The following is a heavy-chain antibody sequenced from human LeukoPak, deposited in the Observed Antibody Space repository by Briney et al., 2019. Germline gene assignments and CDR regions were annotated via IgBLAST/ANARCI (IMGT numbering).Heavy chain of an antibody. Sequence: PSETLSLTCTVSGGSISSSSYYWGWIRQPPGKGLEWIGSIYYSGSTYYNPSLKSRVTISVDTSKNQFSLKLSSVAAADTAVYYCARQWSSSWYPDAFDIWGQGTMVTVFS. V-gene: IGHV4-39*01. CDR1: GGSISSSSYY. J-gene: IGHJ3*02. D-gene: IGHD6-13*01. CDR2: IYYSGST. CDR3: ARQWSSSWYPDAFDI.